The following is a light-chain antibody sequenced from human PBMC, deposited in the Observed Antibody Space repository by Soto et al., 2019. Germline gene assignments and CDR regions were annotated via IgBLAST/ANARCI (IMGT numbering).Light chain of an antibody. J-gene: IGKJ1*01. CDR3: QQYHSYST. V-gene: IGKV1-5*03. Sequence: SVIARACQSISGWLAWYQQKPGKAPNLLIYKASSLESGVPSRFSGTESGTEFTLTIGSLQPDDFATYYCQQYHSYSTFGQGTKVDIK. CDR1: QSISGW. CDR2: KAS.